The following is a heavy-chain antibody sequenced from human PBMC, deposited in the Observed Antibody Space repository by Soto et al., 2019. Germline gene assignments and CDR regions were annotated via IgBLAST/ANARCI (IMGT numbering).Heavy chain of an antibody. D-gene: IGHD1-7*01. V-gene: IGHV1-18*01. CDR2: ISAYSGNT. CDR1: GYTFTSYR. J-gene: IGHJ4*02. CDR3: ARDLSAGTAAY. Sequence: QVQLVQSGAEVKKPGASVKVSCKASGYTFTSYRIIWVRQAPGQGLEWMGWISAYSGNTNSAPKVQDRVTMTTDTSTSTAYMELGSLKSDDTAVYCCARDLSAGTAAYWGQGTLVTVSS.